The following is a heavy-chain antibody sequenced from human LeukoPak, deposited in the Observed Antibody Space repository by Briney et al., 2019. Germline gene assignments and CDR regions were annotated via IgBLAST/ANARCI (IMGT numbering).Heavy chain of an antibody. CDR1: GCSITAFN. D-gene: IGHD3-3*01. CDR3: PQVGEFWSGPPHYYMDI. CDR2: FQYGGNS. Sequence: SETLSLTCNVSGCSITAFNWSWIRQSPRKGREWRGSFQYGGNSTYNPFLKSRVATSVDTSKRQLSLMLTSVTAADTAVYYCPQVGEFWSGPPHYYMDIWGTGTTVTVSS. J-gene: IGHJ6*03. V-gene: IGHV4-59*01.